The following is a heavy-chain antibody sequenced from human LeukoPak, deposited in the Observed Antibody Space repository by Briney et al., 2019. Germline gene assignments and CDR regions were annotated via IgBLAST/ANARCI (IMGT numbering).Heavy chain of an antibody. CDR3: ARAILTGYYNDY. CDR2: ISSSGSTI. CDR1: GFTFSDYY. J-gene: IGHJ4*02. D-gene: IGHD3-9*01. V-gene: IGHV3-11*04. Sequence: GGSLRLSCVASGFTFSDYYMSWIRQAPGKGLEWVSYISSSGSTIYYADSVKGRFTISRDNAKNSLYLQMNSLRAEDTAVYYCARAILTGYYNDYWGQGTLVTVSS.